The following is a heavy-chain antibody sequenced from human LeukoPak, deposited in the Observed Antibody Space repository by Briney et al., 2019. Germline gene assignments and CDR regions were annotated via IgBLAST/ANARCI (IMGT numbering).Heavy chain of an antibody. J-gene: IGHJ4*02. CDR3: ARGHTHSSGWYTVDY. CDR1: GYTFTGYY. V-gene: IGHV1-2*02. CDR2: INPNSGGT. D-gene: IGHD6-19*01. Sequence: ASVKVSCKASGYTFTGYYMHWVRQAPGQGLAWTGWINPNSGGTNYAQKFQGRVTMTRDTSISTAYMELSRLRSDDTAVYYCARGHTHSSGWYTVDYWGQGTLVTVSS.